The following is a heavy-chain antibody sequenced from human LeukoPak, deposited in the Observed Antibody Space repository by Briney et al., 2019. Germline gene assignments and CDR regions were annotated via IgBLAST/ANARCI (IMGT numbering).Heavy chain of an antibody. CDR1: GGSISSSDW. D-gene: IGHD6-13*01. CDR3: ARGAPYSSSWYRSPYYYYYYMDV. Sequence: PSETLSLTCAVSGGSISSSDWWSWVRQPPGKGLEWIGEIYHGGSTNYSPSLKSRVTISLDKSKNQFSLKLSSVTAADTAVYYCARGAPYSSSWYRSPYYYYYYMDVWGKGTTVTVSS. V-gene: IGHV4-4*02. CDR2: IYHGGST. J-gene: IGHJ6*03.